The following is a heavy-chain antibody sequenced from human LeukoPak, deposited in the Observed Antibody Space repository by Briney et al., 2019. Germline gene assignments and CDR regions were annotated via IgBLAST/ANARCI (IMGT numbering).Heavy chain of an antibody. J-gene: IGHJ4*02. D-gene: IGHD5-24*01. V-gene: IGHV3-7*04. Sequence: GGSLRLSCVGSGFTFSRYWLNWVRQAPGKGLEWVANIKQDGSKKSYVDSVKGRFTISRDNAKNSLYLQMNSLRAEDTAIYYCTRVGYIDEGIDYWGQGTLVTVSS. CDR2: IKQDGSKK. CDR1: GFTFSRYW. CDR3: TRVGYIDEGIDY.